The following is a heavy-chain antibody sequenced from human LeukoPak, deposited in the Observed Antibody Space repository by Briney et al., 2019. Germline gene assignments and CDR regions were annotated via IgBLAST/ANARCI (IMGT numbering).Heavy chain of an antibody. CDR1: GGSMSSYY. V-gene: IGHV4-59*08. CDR3: AIGARDGYNLDPFDY. CDR2: IYYSGST. D-gene: IGHD5-24*01. J-gene: IGHJ4*02. Sequence: SETLSLTCTVSGGSMSSYYWSWIRQPPGKGLEWIGYIYYSGSTKYNPSLKSRVTISVDPSKNQFSLKLSSVTAADTAVYYCAIGARDGYNLDPFDYWGRGTLVTVSS.